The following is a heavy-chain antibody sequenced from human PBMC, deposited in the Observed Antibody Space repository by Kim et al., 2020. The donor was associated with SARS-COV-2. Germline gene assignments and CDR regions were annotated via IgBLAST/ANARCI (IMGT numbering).Heavy chain of an antibody. CDR1: GYTLTELS. CDR3: ATSTTVTTSGWFDP. J-gene: IGHJ5*02. D-gene: IGHD4-17*01. Sequence: ASVKVSCKVSGYTLTELSMHWVRQAPGKGLEWMGGFDPEDGETIYAQKFQGRVTMTEDTSTDTVYMELSSLRSEDTAVYYCATSTTVTTSGWFDPWGQGTLVTVSS. V-gene: IGHV1-24*01. CDR2: FDPEDGET.